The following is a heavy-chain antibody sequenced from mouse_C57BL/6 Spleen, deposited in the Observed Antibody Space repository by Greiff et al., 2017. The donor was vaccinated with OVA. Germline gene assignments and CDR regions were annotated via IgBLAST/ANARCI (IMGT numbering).Heavy chain of an antibody. J-gene: IGHJ1*03. CDR2: ILPGSGST. CDR1: GYTFTGYW. D-gene: IGHD4-1*01. V-gene: IGHV1-9*01. Sequence: QVQLQQSGAELMKPGASVKLSCKATGYTFTGYWIEWVKQRPGHGLEWIGEILPGSGSTNYNEKFKGKAPFTADPSSNTAYMQLSRLTTEDSANYYGARLTGTRDWYVDVWGTGTTVTVSS. CDR3: ARLTGTRDWYVDV.